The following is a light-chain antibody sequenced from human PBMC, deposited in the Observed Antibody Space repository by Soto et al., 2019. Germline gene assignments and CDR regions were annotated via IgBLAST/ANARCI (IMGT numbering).Light chain of an antibody. CDR1: SSDVGSNNF. V-gene: IGLV2-14*01. CDR3: TSYTTTSTLVV. CDR2: DVS. Sequence: QSALTQPASVSGSPGQSITISCTGTSSDVGSNNFVSWYQQHPGKAPKLTIYDVSHRPFGVSNRFSGSKSGNTASLTISGLKAEDEADYYCTSYTTTSTLVVFGGGTKVNVL. J-gene: IGLJ2*01.